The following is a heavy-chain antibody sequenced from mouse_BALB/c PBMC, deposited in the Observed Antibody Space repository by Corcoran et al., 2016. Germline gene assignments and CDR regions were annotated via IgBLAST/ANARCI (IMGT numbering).Heavy chain of an antibody. CDR1: GFNIKDTY. J-gene: IGHJ4*01. V-gene: IGHV14-3*02. CDR3: ATYDYYGAMDY. Sequence: EVQLQQSGAELVKPGASVKLSCTASGFNIKDTYMHWVKQRPEQGLEWIGRIDPANGNTKYDPKFQGKATITADTSSNTAYLQLSSLTSEDTAVYYCATYDYYGAMDYWGQGTSVTVSS. D-gene: IGHD1-1*01. CDR2: IDPANGNT.